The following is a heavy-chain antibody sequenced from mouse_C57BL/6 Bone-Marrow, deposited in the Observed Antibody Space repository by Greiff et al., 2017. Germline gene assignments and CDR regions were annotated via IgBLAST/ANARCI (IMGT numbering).Heavy chain of an antibody. CDR1: GYTFTSYG. Sequence: QVQLQQSGAELARPGASVKLSCKASGYTFTSYGISWVKQRTGQGLEWIGEIYPRSGNTYYNEKFKGKATLTAAKSSSTAYMELRSLTSEDSAVYFCARDYYGRHYYAMDYWGQGTSVTVSS. CDR3: ARDYYGRHYYAMDY. CDR2: IYPRSGNT. D-gene: IGHD1-1*01. J-gene: IGHJ4*01. V-gene: IGHV1-81*01.